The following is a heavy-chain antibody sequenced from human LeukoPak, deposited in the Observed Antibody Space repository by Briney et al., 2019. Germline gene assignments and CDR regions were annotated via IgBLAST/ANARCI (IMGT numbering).Heavy chain of an antibody. J-gene: IGHJ4*02. Sequence: SETLSLTCTVSVSSISSYYWSWIRQPPGKGLEWIGYIYYSGNTYYNPSLKSRVTISVDTSKNQLSLKLSSVTAADTAVYYCARGKRDGNNYYWGQGTLVTVSS. CDR2: IYYSGNT. CDR1: VSSISSYY. V-gene: IGHV4-59*01. D-gene: IGHD5-24*01. CDR3: ARGKRDGNNYY.